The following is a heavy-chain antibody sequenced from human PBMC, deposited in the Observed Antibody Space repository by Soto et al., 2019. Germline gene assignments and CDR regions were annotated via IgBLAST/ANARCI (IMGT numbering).Heavy chain of an antibody. CDR2: IIPIFGTA. Sequence: SVKVSCKASGGTFSSYAISWVRQAPGQGLEWMGGIIPIFGTANYAQKFQGRVTITADKSTSTAYMELSSLRSEDTAVYYCASGGNSLYWYFDYSGQGTLVTVSS. V-gene: IGHV1-69*06. D-gene: IGHD2-21*02. CDR1: GGTFSSYA. J-gene: IGHJ4*02. CDR3: ASGGNSLYWYFDY.